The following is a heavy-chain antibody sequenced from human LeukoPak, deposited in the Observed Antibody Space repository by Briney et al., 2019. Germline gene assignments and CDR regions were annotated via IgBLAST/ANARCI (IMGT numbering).Heavy chain of an antibody. CDR1: GFTLSSYS. CDR2: IDSDTYGNTI. Sequence: PGGSLRLPCAASGFTLSSYSMNWVRQAPGKGLEWISYIDSDTYGNTIYYPHTVKGRFTISRDNSKNTLYLQMNSLRAEDTAVCYCAKGAPPGVVPDSSSLPMDVWGQGTTVTVSS. D-gene: IGHD2-2*01. CDR3: AKGAPPGVVPDSSSLPMDV. V-gene: IGHV3-48*01. J-gene: IGHJ6*02.